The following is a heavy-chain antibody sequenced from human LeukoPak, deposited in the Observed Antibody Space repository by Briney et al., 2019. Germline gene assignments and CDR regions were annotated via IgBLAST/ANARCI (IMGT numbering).Heavy chain of an antibody. V-gene: IGHV3-33*01. CDR3: ARALTANLVVAGGWALNWFNP. CDR2: IWYDGSNK. D-gene: IGHD2-2*01. J-gene: IGHJ5*02. Sequence: GGSLRLSCAASGFTFSSYGMHWVRQAPGKGLEWVAVIWYDGSNKYYADSVKGRFTISRDNSKNTLYLQMNSLRAEDTAVYYCARALTANLVVAGGWALNWFNPWGQGTLVTVSS. CDR1: GFTFSSYG.